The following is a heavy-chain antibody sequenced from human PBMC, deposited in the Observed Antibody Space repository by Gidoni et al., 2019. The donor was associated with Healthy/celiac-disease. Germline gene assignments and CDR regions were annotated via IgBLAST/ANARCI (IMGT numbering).Heavy chain of an antibody. J-gene: IGHJ2*01. CDR1: GGTFSSYP. CDR2: IIPILGIA. CDR3: ARMVAAAGEFDI. Sequence: QFHLVQSGAEVKKPGSSVKFSCKASGGTFSSYPISWVRQAPGQGLEWMGRIIPILGIANDEQKFQGRVTITADKSTSTAYMELSSLRSEDTAVYYCARMVAAAGEFDIGGRGTLVTVSS. V-gene: IGHV1-69*02. D-gene: IGHD6-13*01.